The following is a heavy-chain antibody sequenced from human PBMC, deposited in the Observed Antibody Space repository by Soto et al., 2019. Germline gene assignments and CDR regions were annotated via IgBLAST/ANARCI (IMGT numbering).Heavy chain of an antibody. J-gene: IGHJ1*01. CDR1: GGTFSSYA. D-gene: IGHD3-22*01. V-gene: IGHV1-69*01. Sequence: QVQLVQSGAEVKKPGSSVKVSCKASGGTFSSYAISWVRQAPGQGLEWMGGIIPIFGTANYAQKFQGRVTITADESTSTAYKDLSSLRSEDTAVYYCAREAGASSGYHRVEYFQHWGQGTLVTVSS. CDR2: IIPIFGTA. CDR3: AREAGASSGYHRVEYFQH.